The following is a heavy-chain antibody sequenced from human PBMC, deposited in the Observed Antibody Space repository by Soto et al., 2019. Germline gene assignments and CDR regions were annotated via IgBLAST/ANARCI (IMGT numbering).Heavy chain of an antibody. D-gene: IGHD5-18*01. Sequence: GGSLRLSCAASGFTFSSYWMHWVRQAPGKGLVWVSRINSDGSSTSYADSVKGRFTISRDNAKNTLYLQMNSLRAEDTAVYYCARVVYTPMDYYGMDVWGQGTTVTVSS. CDR1: GFTFSSYW. J-gene: IGHJ6*02. CDR2: INSDGSST. V-gene: IGHV3-74*01. CDR3: ARVVYTPMDYYGMDV.